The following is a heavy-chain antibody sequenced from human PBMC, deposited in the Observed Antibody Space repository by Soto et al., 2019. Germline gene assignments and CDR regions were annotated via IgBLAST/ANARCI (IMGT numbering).Heavy chain of an antibody. Sequence: QAQLEQSGAEVKEPGASVKVSCKASENTFTNYDIIWVRQAPGQGLEWMRWLNPNNGNTGYAPKFRGRVTMTRDPSKRTAFMEMRSLRAEDTAVYYCSRSEVGDYMDVWGKGTTVTVSS. V-gene: IGHV1-8*01. CDR1: ENTFTNYD. CDR3: SRSEVGDYMDV. D-gene: IGHD3-3*01. J-gene: IGHJ6*03. CDR2: LNPNNGNT.